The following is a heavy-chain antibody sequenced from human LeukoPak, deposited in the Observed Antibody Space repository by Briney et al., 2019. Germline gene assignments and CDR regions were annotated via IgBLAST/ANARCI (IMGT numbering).Heavy chain of an antibody. Sequence: ASVKVSFKASGYTFSNYFMHWVRQAPGQGLEWMGVIYPSGDVTTYAQTFQGRLTMTRDTSTSTLYMELSSLRSEDTAVYYCAGEAITLKNFDCWGQGTLVTVSS. CDR3: AGEAITLKNFDC. D-gene: IGHD3-3*01. CDR2: IYPSGDVT. CDR1: GYTFSNYF. V-gene: IGHV1-46*01. J-gene: IGHJ4*02.